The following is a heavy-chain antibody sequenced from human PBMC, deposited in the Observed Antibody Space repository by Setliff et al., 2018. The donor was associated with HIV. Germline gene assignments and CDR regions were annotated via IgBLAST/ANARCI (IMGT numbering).Heavy chain of an antibody. CDR2: IYPVDSET. J-gene: IGHJ4*02. D-gene: IGHD2-8*02. Sequence: PGESLKISCQGSGYNFVDYSIAWVRQVPGKGLEWMGIIYPVDSETRYNPSFQGQVTLSVDKSTRTAYLQWNSLRASDSAMYYCATRPLLDTGPSYWGQGTVVTVSS. CDR1: GYNFVDYS. V-gene: IGHV5-51*01. CDR3: ATRPLLDTGPSY.